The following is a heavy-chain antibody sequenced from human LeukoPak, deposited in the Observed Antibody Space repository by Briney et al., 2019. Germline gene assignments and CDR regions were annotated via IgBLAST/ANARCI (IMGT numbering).Heavy chain of an antibody. CDR3: ARLGGSYYGWFDP. CDR1: GGSISSYY. V-gene: IGHV4-59*08. Sequence: SETLSLTCTVPGGSISSYYWSWIRQPPGKGLEWIGYIYYSGSTNYNPSLKSRVTISVDTSKNQFSLKLSSVTAADTAVYYCARLGGSYYGWFDPWGQGTLVTVSP. D-gene: IGHD1-26*01. J-gene: IGHJ5*02. CDR2: IYYSGST.